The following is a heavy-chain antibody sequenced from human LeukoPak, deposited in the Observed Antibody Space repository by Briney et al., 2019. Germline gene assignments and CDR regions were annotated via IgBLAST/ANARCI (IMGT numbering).Heavy chain of an antibody. J-gene: IGHJ4*02. CDR1: GGSFRGYY. D-gene: IGHD3-3*01. CDR3: ASSPTYYDFWSGPKHFDY. CDR2: INHRGST. V-gene: IGHV4-34*01. Sequence: PSETLSLTWAVYGGSFRGYYWSWIRQPPGKGLEWIGEINHRGSTNYNPSLKSRVTISVDTSKNQFSLKLSSVTAADTAVYYCASSPTYYDFWSGPKHFDYWGQGTLVTVSS.